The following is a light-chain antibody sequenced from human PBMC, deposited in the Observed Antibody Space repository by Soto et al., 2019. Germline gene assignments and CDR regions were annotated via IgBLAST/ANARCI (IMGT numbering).Light chain of an antibody. CDR3: SSYTSRSPLV. Sequence: YALTPPGSVSGYPGQSITISCTGTSSDVGGYNYVSWYQQHPGKAPKLMIYEVTNRPSGVSNRFSGSKSGNTASLTISGLQAEDEADYYCSSYTSRSPLVFGTGTNITAL. V-gene: IGLV2-14*01. CDR1: SSDVGGYNY. CDR2: EVT. J-gene: IGLJ1*01.